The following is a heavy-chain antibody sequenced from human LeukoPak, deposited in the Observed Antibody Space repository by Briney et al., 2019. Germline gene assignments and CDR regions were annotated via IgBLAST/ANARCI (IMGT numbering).Heavy chain of an antibody. CDR3: ARIGGRYYDFWSGYSDY. V-gene: IGHV4-34*01. J-gene: IGHJ4*02. Sequence: SETLSLTCTVSGGSISDYYWSWIRQPPGKGLEWIGEINHSGSTNYNPSLKSRVTISVDTSKNQFSPKLSSVTAADTAVYYCARIGGRYYDFWSGYSDYWGQGTLVTVSS. D-gene: IGHD3-3*01. CDR1: GGSISDYY. CDR2: INHSGST.